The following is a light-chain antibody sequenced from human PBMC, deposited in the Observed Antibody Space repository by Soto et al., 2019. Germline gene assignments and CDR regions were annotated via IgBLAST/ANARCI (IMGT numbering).Light chain of an antibody. CDR3: GADHGSGSNFVYVG. Sequence: QPVLTQPPSASASLGASVTLTCTLSSGYSNYKVDWYQQRPGKGPRFVMRVGTGGIVGSKGDGIPDRFSVLGSGLNRYLTIKNIQEEDESDYHCGADHGSGSNFVYVGFGGGTKPPS. J-gene: IGLJ2*01. V-gene: IGLV9-49*01. CDR1: SGYSNYK. CDR2: VGTGGIVG.